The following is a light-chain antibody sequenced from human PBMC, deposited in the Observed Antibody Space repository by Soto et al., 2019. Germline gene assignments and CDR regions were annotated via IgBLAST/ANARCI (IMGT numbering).Light chain of an antibody. CDR1: QGISSY. J-gene: IGKJ4*01. CDR2: AAS. Sequence: AIRMTQSPSSLSASTGDRVTITCRASQGISSYLAWYQQKPGKAPKLLIYAASTLQSGVPSRFSRSGSGTDFTLTISFLQSEDFATYYCQQYYSYPLTFGGGTKVEIK. V-gene: IGKV1-8*01. CDR3: QQYYSYPLT.